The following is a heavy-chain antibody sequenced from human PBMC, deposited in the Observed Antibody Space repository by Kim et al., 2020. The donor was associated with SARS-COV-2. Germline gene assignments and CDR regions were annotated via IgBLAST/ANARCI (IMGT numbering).Heavy chain of an antibody. Sequence: ASVKVSCKVSGYTLTELSIHWVRQAPGKGLEWMGGFDPEDGETIYAQKFQGRVTMTEDTSTDTAYMELSSLRSEDTAVYYCATGTPLKDIVVVPAAMLYYYGMDVWGQGTTVTVSS. V-gene: IGHV1-24*01. CDR3: ATGTPLKDIVVVPAAMLYYYGMDV. CDR1: GYTLTELS. D-gene: IGHD2-2*01. J-gene: IGHJ6*02. CDR2: FDPEDGET.